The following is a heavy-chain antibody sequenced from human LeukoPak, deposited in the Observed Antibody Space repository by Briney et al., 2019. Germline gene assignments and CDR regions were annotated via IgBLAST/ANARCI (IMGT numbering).Heavy chain of an antibody. D-gene: IGHD1-26*01. CDR3: ARDLNSGSYPFDY. CDR2: IKQDGSEK. V-gene: IGHV3-7*01. Sequence: GGSLRLSCAASGFTFSSYWMSWVREAPGKGLEWVANIKQDGSEKYYVDSVKGRFTISRDNAKNSLYLQMNSLRAEDTAVYYCARDLNSGSYPFDYWGQGTLVTVSS. J-gene: IGHJ4*02. CDR1: GFTFSSYW.